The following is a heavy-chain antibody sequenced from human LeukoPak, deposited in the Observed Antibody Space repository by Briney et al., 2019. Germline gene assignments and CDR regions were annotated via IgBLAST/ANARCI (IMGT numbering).Heavy chain of an antibody. CDR3: ARVGYSYGPTSYYYYMDV. D-gene: IGHD5-18*01. CDR1: GFTFSSYS. V-gene: IGHV3-21*01. J-gene: IGHJ6*03. Sequence: GGSLRLSCAASGFTFSSYSMNWVRQAPGKGLEWVSSISSSSSYIYYADSVKVRFTISRDNAKNSLYLQMNSLRAEDTAVYYCARVGYSYGPTSYYYYMDVWGKGTTVTVSS. CDR2: ISSSSSYI.